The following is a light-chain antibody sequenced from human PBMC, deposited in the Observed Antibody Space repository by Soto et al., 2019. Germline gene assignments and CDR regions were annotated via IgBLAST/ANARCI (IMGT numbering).Light chain of an antibody. J-gene: IGKJ5*01. V-gene: IGKV1-9*01. CDR1: QGIRNY. Sequence: DIQLTQSPSFLSASVGDRVTITCRASQGIRNYLAWYQQKPGRAPKLLMYIASTLQTGVPSRFTGSQSGTEFTPTITGLQTEDFATYCCQQVNNYPITFGQGTRLEIK. CDR3: QQVNNYPIT. CDR2: IAS.